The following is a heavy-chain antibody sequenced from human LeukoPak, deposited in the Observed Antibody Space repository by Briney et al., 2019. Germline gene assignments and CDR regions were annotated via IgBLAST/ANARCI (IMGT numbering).Heavy chain of an antibody. V-gene: IGHV3-11*04. Sequence: GGSLRLSCAASGFTFSDYYMSWIRQAPGKGLEWVSYISSSGSTIYYADSVKGRFTISRDNAKNSLYLQMNSLRAEDTAVYYCARDRSSGYYYVLGAFDIWGQGTMVTVSS. J-gene: IGHJ3*02. D-gene: IGHD3-22*01. CDR2: ISSSGSTI. CDR3: ARDRSSGYYYVLGAFDI. CDR1: GFTFSDYY.